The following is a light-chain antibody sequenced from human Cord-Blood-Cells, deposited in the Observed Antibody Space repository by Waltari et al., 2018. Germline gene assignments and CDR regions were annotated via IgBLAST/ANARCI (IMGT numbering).Light chain of an antibody. CDR1: QGISRS. Sequence: AIRMTQSPSSLSASTGDRVPITCRASQGISRSLAWYQQKPGKAPKLLIYAASTLQSGVPSRFSGSGSGTDFTLTISCLQSEDFATYYCQQYYSYPLTFGGGTKVEIK. CDR2: AAS. CDR3: QQYYSYPLT. J-gene: IGKJ4*01. V-gene: IGKV1-8*01.